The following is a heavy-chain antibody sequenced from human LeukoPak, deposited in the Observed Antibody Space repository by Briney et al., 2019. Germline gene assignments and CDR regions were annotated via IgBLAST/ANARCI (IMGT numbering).Heavy chain of an antibody. CDR3: ARDLGATIAVAGTGGSDY. V-gene: IGHV4-4*02. CDR1: GGSISSSNW. J-gene: IGHJ4*02. Sequence: SETLSLTCAVSGGSISSSNWWSWVRQPPGKGLAWIGEIYHSGSTNYNPSLKSRVTISVDKSKNQFSLKLSSVTAADTAVYYCARDLGATIAVAGTGGSDYWGQGTLVTVSS. D-gene: IGHD6-19*01. CDR2: IYHSGST.